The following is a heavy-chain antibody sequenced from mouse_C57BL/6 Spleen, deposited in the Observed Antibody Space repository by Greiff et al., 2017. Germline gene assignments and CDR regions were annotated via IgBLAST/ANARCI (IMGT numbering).Heavy chain of an antibody. Sequence: QVQLQQPGAELVKPGASVKMSCKASGYTFTSYWITWVKQRPGQGLEWIGDIYPGSGSTNYNEKFKSKATLTVDTSSSTAYMQLSSLTSEDSADDYCARGNYDYDYAMDYWGQGTSVTVSS. V-gene: IGHV1-55*01. CDR3: ARGNYDYDYAMDY. CDR2: IYPGSGST. J-gene: IGHJ4*01. D-gene: IGHD2-4*01. CDR1: GYTFTSYW.